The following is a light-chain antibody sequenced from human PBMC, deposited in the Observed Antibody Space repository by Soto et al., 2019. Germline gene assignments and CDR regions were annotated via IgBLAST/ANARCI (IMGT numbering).Light chain of an antibody. V-gene: IGKV3-15*01. CDR1: QSVSSN. CDR3: QQYDNGPPIP. CDR2: GAS. J-gene: IGKJ1*01. Sequence: EIAMTQSPATLSLSPGERATLSCRASQSVSSNLAWYQQKPGQAPRLLIYGASTRATGVPARFSGTGSGTDFTLTISTLQSEDFAVYYCQQYDNGPPIPVGRGTK.